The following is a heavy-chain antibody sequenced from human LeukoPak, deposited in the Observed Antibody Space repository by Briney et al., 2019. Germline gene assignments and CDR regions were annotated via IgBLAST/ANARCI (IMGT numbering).Heavy chain of an antibody. CDR3: ARDSSFVAGTYFDY. Sequence: SSETLSLTCTVSGGSISSYYWSWIRQPPGKGLEWIGYIYYSGSTNYNPSLKSRVTISVDTSKNQFSLKLSSVTAADTAVYYCARDSSFVAGTYFDYWGQGTLVTVSS. V-gene: IGHV4-59*01. CDR2: IYYSGST. CDR1: GGSISSYY. J-gene: IGHJ4*02. D-gene: IGHD6-19*01.